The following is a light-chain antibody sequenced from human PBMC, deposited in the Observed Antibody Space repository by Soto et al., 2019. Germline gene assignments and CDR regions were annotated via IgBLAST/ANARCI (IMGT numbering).Light chain of an antibody. CDR1: QSVDSN. J-gene: IGKJ5*01. Sequence: EIVMTQSPGTLSVSTGEGATLSCRASQSVDSNLAWYQQKPGQAPRLLIYGASTRATGIPARFSGSGSGTAFTLTISSLEPEDFAVYYCQQRNSWPITFGQGTRLEIK. CDR3: QQRNSWPIT. CDR2: GAS. V-gene: IGKV3D-15*01.